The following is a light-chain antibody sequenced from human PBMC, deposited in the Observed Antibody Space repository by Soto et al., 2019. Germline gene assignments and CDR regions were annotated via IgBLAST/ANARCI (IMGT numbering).Light chain of an antibody. J-gene: IGLJ1*01. CDR1: SSDIGGYNY. CDR2: DVN. V-gene: IGLV2-14*01. Sequence: QSALTQPASVSGSPGQSITISCTGTSSDIGGYNYVSWYQQHPGKAPKLMIYDVNNRPSGVSDRFSASKSGNTASLTISGLQAEDEADYYCGSYTSSSTNVFGTETKVTVL. CDR3: GSYTSSSTNV.